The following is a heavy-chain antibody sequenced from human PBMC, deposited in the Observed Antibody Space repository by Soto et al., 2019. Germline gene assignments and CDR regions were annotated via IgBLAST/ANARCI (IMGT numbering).Heavy chain of an antibody. CDR2: TYYSGTT. V-gene: IGHV4-59*08. CDR3: ARHENTAARPIDY. CDR1: EGSSSHYF. D-gene: IGHD6-6*01. Sequence: SEMMSDTCSVAEGSSSHYFWSCIRQTPGKGLEWIGYTYYSGTTNYRPSLKSRVTISVDTSNNQFSLKLSSVTAADTAVYYCARHENTAARPIDYWGQGILVTVSS. J-gene: IGHJ4*02.